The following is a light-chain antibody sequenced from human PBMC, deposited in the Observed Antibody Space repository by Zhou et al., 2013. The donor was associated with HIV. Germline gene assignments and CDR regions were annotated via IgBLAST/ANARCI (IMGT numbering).Light chain of an antibody. Sequence: DVVMTQSPLSLPVTLGQPASISCRSSQSLVHSDGNTYLNWFHQRPGQSPRRLIHKVSNRDSGVPDRFSGSGSDTNFTLKITGVEAEDVGVYYCMQLTDWPTFGGGTKVEI. J-gene: IGKJ4*01. CDR2: KVS. CDR3: MQLTDWPT. CDR1: QSLVHSDGNTY. V-gene: IGKV2-30*02.